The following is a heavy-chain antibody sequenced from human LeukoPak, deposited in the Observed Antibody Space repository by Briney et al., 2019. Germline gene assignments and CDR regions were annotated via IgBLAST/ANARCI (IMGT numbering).Heavy chain of an antibody. CDR3: AGQIVVLNVGVFDI. Sequence: GESLKISCKGSGYSFTSYWITWVRQMPGKGLEWMGIIYLGDSDTRYSPSFQGQVTISADKSISTAYLQWSSLKASDTAMYYCAGQIVVLNVGVFDIWGQGTMVTVSS. V-gene: IGHV5-51*01. CDR2: IYLGDSDT. CDR1: GYSFTSYW. D-gene: IGHD2-15*01. J-gene: IGHJ3*02.